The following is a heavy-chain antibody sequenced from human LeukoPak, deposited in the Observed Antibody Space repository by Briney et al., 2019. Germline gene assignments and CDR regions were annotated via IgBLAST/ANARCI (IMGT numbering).Heavy chain of an antibody. V-gene: IGHV4-30-4*08. CDR3: ARVQPYDYDDY. CDR1: GGSISSGDYY. D-gene: IGHD2-2*01. CDR2: IYYSVRT. Sequence: TLSLTCTVSGGSISSGDYYWGWHRQPPGKGREWVGYIYYSVRTYYTPSLKSRLTISVDTSKNQFSLKLSSVTAADTAVYYCARVQPYDYDDYWGQGTLVTVSS. J-gene: IGHJ4*02.